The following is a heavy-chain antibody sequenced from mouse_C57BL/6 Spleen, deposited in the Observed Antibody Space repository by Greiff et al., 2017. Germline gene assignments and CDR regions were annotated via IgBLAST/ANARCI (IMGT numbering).Heavy chain of an antibody. D-gene: IGHD1-1*01. CDR3: AIFSTTVY. CDR2: IYPGDGDT. Sequence: QVQLQQSGPELVKPGASVKLSCKASGYAFSSSWMNWVKQRPGKGLEWIGRIYPGDGDTNYNGKFKGKATRTADKSSSTAYMQLSSLTSEDSAVYFCAIFSTTVYWGQGTLVTVSA. J-gene: IGHJ3*01. CDR1: GYAFSSSW. V-gene: IGHV1-82*01.